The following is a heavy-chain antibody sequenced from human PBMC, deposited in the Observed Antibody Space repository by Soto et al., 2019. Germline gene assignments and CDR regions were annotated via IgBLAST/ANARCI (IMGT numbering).Heavy chain of an antibody. CDR2: IYYSGST. V-gene: IGHV4-39*01. D-gene: IGHD3-3*01. CDR1: GGSISSSSYY. J-gene: IGHJ4*02. CDR3: ARLRGVSYYDFWSGYYPDY. Sequence: QLQLQESGPELVKPSETLSLTCTVSGGSISSSSYYWGWIRQPPGKGLEWIGSIYYSGSTYYNPSLKSRVTISVDTSKNQFSLKLSSVTAADTAVYYCARLRGVSYYDFWSGYYPDYWGQGTLVTVSS.